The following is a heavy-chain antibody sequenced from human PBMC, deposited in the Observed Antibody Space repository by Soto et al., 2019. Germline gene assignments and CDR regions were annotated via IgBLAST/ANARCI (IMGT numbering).Heavy chain of an antibody. V-gene: IGHV3-23*01. CDR3: AKDLLAKYYDFWSGYQPYNWFDP. CDR2: ISGSGGST. Sequence: GGSLRLSCAASGFTFSSYAMSWVRQAPGKGLEWVSAISGSGGSTYYADSVKGRFTISRDNSKNTLYLQMNSLRAEDTAVYYCAKDLLAKYYDFWSGYQPYNWFDPWGQGTLVTVSS. D-gene: IGHD3-3*01. CDR1: GFTFSSYA. J-gene: IGHJ5*02.